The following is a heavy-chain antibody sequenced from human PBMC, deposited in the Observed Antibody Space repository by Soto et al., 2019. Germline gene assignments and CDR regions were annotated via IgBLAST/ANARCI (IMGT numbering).Heavy chain of an antibody. D-gene: IGHD2-8*01. V-gene: IGHV3-33*01. J-gene: IGHJ6*02. CDR3: ARDLGWCNSATCHDEDDYYYYAMDV. CDR1: GFKFRDYG. CDR2: IWFDGSKK. Sequence: PGWSLRLSCAASGFKFRDYGMHWVRQAPGKGLEWVAVIWFDGSKKYYAHSVKGRFTISRDNSKNTLYLQMSSLRVEDTAVYYCARDLGWCNSATCHDEDDYYYYAMDVWGLGTTVTVS.